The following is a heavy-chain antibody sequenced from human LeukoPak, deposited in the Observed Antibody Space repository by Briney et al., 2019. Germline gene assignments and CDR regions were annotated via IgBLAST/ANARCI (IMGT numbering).Heavy chain of an antibody. CDR2: IYTSGST. CDR1: GGSLNSYY. V-gene: IGHV4-4*09. J-gene: IGHJ4*02. Sequence: PSETLSLTCTVSGGSLNSYYWSWIRQPPGKGLEWIGYIYTSGSTNYNPSLKSRVTISVDTSKNQFSLKLSSVTAADTAVYYCARGTSLVWRLRPHLYYFDYWGQGTLVTVSS. CDR3: ARGTSLVWRLRPHLYYFDY. D-gene: IGHD1-1*01.